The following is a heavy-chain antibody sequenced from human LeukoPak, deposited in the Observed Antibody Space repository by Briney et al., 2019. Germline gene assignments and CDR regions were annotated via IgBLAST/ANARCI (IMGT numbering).Heavy chain of an antibody. D-gene: IGHD1-1*01. J-gene: IGHJ5*02. V-gene: IGHV3-33*01. CDR3: AREVTTGTTSVLDP. CDR2: IWYDGSNK. CDR1: GFTFSSYG. Sequence: GGSLRLSCAASGFTFSSYGMHWVRQAPGKGLEWVAVIWYDGSNKYYADSVKGRFTISRDNSKNTLYLQMNSLRAEDTAVYYCAREVTTGTTSVLDPWGQGTLVTVSS.